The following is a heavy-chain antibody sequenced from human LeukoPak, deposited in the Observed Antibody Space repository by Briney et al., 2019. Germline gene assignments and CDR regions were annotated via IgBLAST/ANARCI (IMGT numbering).Heavy chain of an antibody. CDR3: AELGITMIGGV. J-gene: IGHJ6*04. CDR1: GFTFSSYE. V-gene: IGHV3-48*03. CDR2: ISSSGSTI. D-gene: IGHD3-10*02. Sequence: PGGSLRLSCAASGFTFSSYEMNWVRQAPGKGLEWVSYISSSGSTIYYADSVKGRFTISRDNAKNSLYLQMNSMRAEDTAVYYCAELGITMIGGVWGKGTTVTISS.